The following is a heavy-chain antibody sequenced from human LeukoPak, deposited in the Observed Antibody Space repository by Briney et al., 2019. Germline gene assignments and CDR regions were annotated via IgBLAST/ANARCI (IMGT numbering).Heavy chain of an antibody. V-gene: IGHV3-33*01. CDR1: GFTFSSYG. J-gene: IGHJ4*02. Sequence: GGSLRLSCAASGFTFSSYGMHWVRQAPGKGLEWVAVIWYDGSNKYYADSVKGRFTISRDNSKNTLYLRMNILRAEDTAVYYCARDILAYCGGDCYPASGYWSQGALVTVSS. CDR2: IWYDGSNK. CDR3: ARDILAYCGGDCYPASGY. D-gene: IGHD2-21*02.